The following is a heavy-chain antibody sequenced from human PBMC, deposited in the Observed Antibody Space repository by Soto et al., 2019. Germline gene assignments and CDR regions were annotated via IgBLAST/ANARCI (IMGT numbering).Heavy chain of an antibody. Sequence: QVQLVESGGGVVQPGRSLRLSCAASGFTFSTYGMHWVRQAPGKGLEWVAVIWYDGSNKYYTDSVKGRFTISRDNSKNTLYLQMNSLRAEDTAVYYCAGGDGSGSEPDAWGQGTLVTVSS. J-gene: IGHJ5*02. CDR2: IWYDGSNK. CDR3: AGGDGSGSEPDA. V-gene: IGHV3-33*01. D-gene: IGHD3-10*01. CDR1: GFTFSTYG.